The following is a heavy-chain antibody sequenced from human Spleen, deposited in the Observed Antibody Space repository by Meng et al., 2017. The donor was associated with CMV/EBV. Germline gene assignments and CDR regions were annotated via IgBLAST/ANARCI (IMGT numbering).Heavy chain of an antibody. CDR2: INPYSGDT. Sequence: SGYSFRDYYIQWVRLAPGQGLEWMGRINPYSGDTHFAQNFQGRVSMTRDTSISTAYMELTSLKSDDTAIYYCARDPNASVWSGYHEYWGQGALVTVSS. V-gene: IGHV1-2*02. CDR3: ARDPNASVWSGYHEY. D-gene: IGHD3-3*01. J-gene: IGHJ4*02. CDR1: GYSFRDYY.